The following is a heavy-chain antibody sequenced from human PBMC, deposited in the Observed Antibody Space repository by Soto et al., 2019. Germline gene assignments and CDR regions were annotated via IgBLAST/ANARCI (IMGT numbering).Heavy chain of an antibody. Sequence: QVQLQESGPGLVQPSGTLSLTCAVSGDSINNSHWWSLVRPTPGKGLEWIGETYHSGTTNYNPSLKTRVTISIDKSKNQFSLKMNSVTAADTAVYYCAREVNSSPARGPNWFDPWGQGTLVTVSS. D-gene: IGHD6-13*01. J-gene: IGHJ5*02. CDR3: AREVNSSPARGPNWFDP. V-gene: IGHV4-4*02. CDR1: GDSINNSHW. CDR2: TYHSGTT.